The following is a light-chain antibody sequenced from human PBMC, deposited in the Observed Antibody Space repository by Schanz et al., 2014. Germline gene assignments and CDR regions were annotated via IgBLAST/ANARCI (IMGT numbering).Light chain of an antibody. CDR3: QQYGDSPRT. CDR1: QSVSRY. CDR2: DAS. Sequence: EIVLTQSPATLSLSPGERATLSCRASQSVSRYMAWYQHKPGQAPRLLIYDASNRATGIPARFSGSGSGTDFTLTITRLEPEDFAVYYCQQYGDSPRTFGQGTKVEIK. J-gene: IGKJ1*01. V-gene: IGKV3-11*01.